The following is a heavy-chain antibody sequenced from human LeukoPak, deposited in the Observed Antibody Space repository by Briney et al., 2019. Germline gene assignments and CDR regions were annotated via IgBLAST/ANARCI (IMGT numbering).Heavy chain of an antibody. CDR3: ARETEGLGSGSYHQYYYYYYYMDV. J-gene: IGHJ6*03. V-gene: IGHV1-18*04. CDR1: GYTLTSYY. CDR2: ISAYNGNT. Sequence: SSVTVSCQASGYTLTSYYMHWVRQAPGQGREWMGWISAYNGNTNYRQKLQGRVTMTTDTSTSTAYMELRSLRSDDTAVYYCARETEGLGSGSYHQYYYYYYYMDVWGKGTPVTVSS. D-gene: IGHD3-10*01.